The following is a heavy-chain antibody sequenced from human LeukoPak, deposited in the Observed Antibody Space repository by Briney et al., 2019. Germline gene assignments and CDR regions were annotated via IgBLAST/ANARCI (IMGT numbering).Heavy chain of an antibody. CDR1: GGSFSGNY. CDR2: IYYSGST. CDR3: ARGLLEGDRRAFDI. D-gene: IGHD1-26*01. V-gene: IGHV4-59*12. Sequence: SETLSLTCTVSGGSFSGNYWICIRQPPGKGLEWIGYIYYSGSTYYNPSLKSRVTVSVDTSKNQFSLKLSSVTAADTAVYYCARGLLEGDRRAFDIWGQGTVVTVSS. J-gene: IGHJ3*02.